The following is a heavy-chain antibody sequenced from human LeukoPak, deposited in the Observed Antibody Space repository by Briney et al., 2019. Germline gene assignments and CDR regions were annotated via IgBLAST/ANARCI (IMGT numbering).Heavy chain of an antibody. CDR1: GYTFTGYY. CDR3: ARDPVGYYDSSGPSEYFQH. D-gene: IGHD3-22*01. Sequence: ASVKVSCKASGYTFTGYYMHWVRQAPGQGLEWMGWINPNSGGTNYAQKFQGRVTMTRDTSISTAYMELSRLRSDGTAVYYCARDPVGYYDSSGPSEYFQHWGQGTLVTVSS. V-gene: IGHV1-2*02. J-gene: IGHJ1*01. CDR2: INPNSGGT.